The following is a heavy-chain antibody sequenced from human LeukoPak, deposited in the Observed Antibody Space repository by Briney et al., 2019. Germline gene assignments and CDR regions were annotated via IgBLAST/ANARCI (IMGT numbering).Heavy chain of an antibody. CDR1: GYTFTGYY. CDR3: ATYYYDSSGYYYIDY. V-gene: IGHV1-2*02. D-gene: IGHD3-22*01. CDR2: INPNSGGT. Sequence: APVKVSCKASGYTFTGYYMHWVRQAPGQGLEWMGWINPNSGGTNYAQKFQGRVTMTRDTSISTAYMELSRLRSDDTAVYYCATYYYDSSGYYYIDYWGQGTLVTVSS. J-gene: IGHJ4*02.